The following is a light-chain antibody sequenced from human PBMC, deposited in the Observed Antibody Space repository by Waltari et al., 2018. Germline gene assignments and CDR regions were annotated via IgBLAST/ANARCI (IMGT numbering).Light chain of an antibody. V-gene: IGLV8-61*01. CDR1: SGSVSTSHY. CDR3: VLYMGKGISV. J-gene: IGLJ6*01. CDR2: KTD. Sequence: QTVVTQEPSFSVSPGETVTLTCGLSSGSVSTSHYPTWDQQTPGRPPRTLIYKTDIRSSGVPDRFSGSILGNKAALTFTGAQADDESDYYCVLYMGKGISVFGGGTKVTVL.